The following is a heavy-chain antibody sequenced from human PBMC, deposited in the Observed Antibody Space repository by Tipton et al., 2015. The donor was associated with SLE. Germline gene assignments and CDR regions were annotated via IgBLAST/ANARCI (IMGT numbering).Heavy chain of an antibody. CDR3: ARPTAGYIYGDAFDI. Sequence: SLRLSCAASGFTFSTSAMHWVRQAPGKGLEWVSSISRGSSYIHYADSVKGRFTISRDNVKNSLYLQMNSLRAEDTAVYYCARPTAGYIYGDAFDIWGQGTLVTVSS. J-gene: IGHJ3*02. D-gene: IGHD5-18*01. V-gene: IGHV3-21*01. CDR2: ISRGSSYI. CDR1: GFTFSTSA.